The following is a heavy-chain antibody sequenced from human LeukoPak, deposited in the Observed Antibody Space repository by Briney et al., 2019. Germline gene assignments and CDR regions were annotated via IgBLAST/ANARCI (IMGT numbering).Heavy chain of an antibody. CDR2: INSDGSST. D-gene: IGHD6-13*01. V-gene: IGHV3-74*01. CDR1: GFTFSNYW. J-gene: IGHJ4*02. Sequence: GGSLRLSCAASGFTFSNYWMHWVRQAPGKGLVWVSRINSDGSSTSYADSVKGRFTISRDNAKNTLYLQMNSLRAEDTAVYYRARGYPGIAAAGRELDYWGQGTLVTVSS. CDR3: ARGYPGIAAAGRELDY.